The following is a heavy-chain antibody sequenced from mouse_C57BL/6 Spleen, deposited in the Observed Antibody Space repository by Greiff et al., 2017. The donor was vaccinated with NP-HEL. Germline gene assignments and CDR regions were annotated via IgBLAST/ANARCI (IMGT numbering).Heavy chain of an antibody. CDR2: IDPSDSET. J-gene: IGHJ1*03. V-gene: IGHV1-52*01. CDR1: GYTFTSYW. D-gene: IGHD1-1*01. Sequence: QVQLQQSGAELVRPGSSVKLSCKASGYTFTSYWMHWVKQRPIQGLEWIGNIDPSDSETHYNQKFKDKATLTVDKSSSTAYMQLSSLTSEDSAVYYCAREGYYGGYFDVWGTGTTVTVSS. CDR3: AREGYYGGYFDV.